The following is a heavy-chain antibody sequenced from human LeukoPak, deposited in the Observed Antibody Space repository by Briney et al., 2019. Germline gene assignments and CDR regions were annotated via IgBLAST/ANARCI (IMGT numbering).Heavy chain of an antibody. CDR3: ARDRSSWSPFYYFDY. CDR2: IWFDGSNK. CDR1: RFTFSNYC. D-gene: IGHD6-13*01. V-gene: IGHV3-33*01. J-gene: IGHJ4*02. Sequence: PGRSLTLSCAASRFTFSNYCMHWVRQAPGKGLDWVAVIWFDGSNKYYADSVKGRFTISRDNSKNTFFLLMNGLRAEDTAVYYCARDRSSWSPFYYFDYWGRGTLVTVSS.